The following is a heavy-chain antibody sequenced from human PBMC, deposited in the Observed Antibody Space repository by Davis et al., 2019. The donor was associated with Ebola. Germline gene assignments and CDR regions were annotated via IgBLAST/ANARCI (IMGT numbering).Heavy chain of an antibody. CDR3: ARDPPPTVTYYYYYMDV. V-gene: IGHV3-23*01. CDR1: GFTFSSYG. D-gene: IGHD4-17*01. CDR2: ISIGGGTT. J-gene: IGHJ6*03. Sequence: GGSLRLSCAASGFTFSSYGMTWVRQPPGRGLEWVSTISIGGGTTYYADSVKGRFTISRDNSKNTLYLQMSSLRAEDTAVYFCARDPPPTVTYYYYYMDVWGKGTTVTVSS.